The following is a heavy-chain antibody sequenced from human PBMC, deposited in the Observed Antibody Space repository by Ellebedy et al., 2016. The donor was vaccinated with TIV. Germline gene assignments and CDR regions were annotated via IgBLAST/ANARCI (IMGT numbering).Heavy chain of an antibody. CDR2: IYYSGST. CDR3: ARVVPAAMVTTN. J-gene: IGHJ4*02. D-gene: IGHD2-2*01. V-gene: IGHV4-39*01. Sequence: SETLSLXXTVSGGSVSSGSYYWGWIRQPPGKGLEWIGSIYYSGSTYYNPSLKSRVTISVDTSKNQFSLKLSSVTAADTAVYYCARVVPAAMVTTNWGQGTLVTVSS. CDR1: GGSVSSGSYY.